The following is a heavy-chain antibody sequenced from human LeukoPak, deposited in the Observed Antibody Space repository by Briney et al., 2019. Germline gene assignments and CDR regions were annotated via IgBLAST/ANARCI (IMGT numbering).Heavy chain of an antibody. CDR1: GYTFTSYY. V-gene: IGHV1-46*01. J-gene: IGHJ4*02. CDR2: INPSGGST. Sequence: ASVKVSCKASGYTFTSYYMHWVRQAPGQGLEWMGIINPSGGSTSYAQKFQGRVTMTRDTSTSTVYMELSSLRSEDTAVYYCATSLFEAMIDRARECGYWGQGTLVTVSS. CDR3: ATSLFEAMIDRARECGY. D-gene: IGHD3-22*01.